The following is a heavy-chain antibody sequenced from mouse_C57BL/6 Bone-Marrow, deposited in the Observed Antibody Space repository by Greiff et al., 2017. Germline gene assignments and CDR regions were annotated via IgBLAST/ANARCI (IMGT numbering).Heavy chain of an antibody. J-gene: IGHJ3*01. Sequence: EVQLVESGGDLVKPGGSLKLSCAASGFTFSSYGMSWVRQTPDKRLEWVATISSGGSYTYYPDSVKGRFTISRDNAKNTLYLQMSSLKSEDTAMYYCARQQLGRVAYWGQGTLVTVSA. CDR3: ARQQLGRVAY. CDR1: GFTFSSYG. V-gene: IGHV5-6*01. CDR2: ISSGGSYT. D-gene: IGHD4-1*02.